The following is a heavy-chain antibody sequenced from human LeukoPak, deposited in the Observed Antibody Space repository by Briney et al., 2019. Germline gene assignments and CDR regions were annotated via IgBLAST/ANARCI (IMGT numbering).Heavy chain of an antibody. V-gene: IGHV4-39*01. CDR3: ASLPYYYDSSGYYHAPFDY. CDR2: IYYSGST. CDR1: GGSISSSSYY. Sequence: SETLSLTCTVSGGSISSSSYYWGWLRQPPGKGLEWIGSIYYSGSTYYNPSLKSRVTISVDTSKNQFSLKLSSMTAADTAVYYCASLPYYYDSSGYYHAPFDYWGQGTLVTVSS. D-gene: IGHD3-22*01. J-gene: IGHJ4*02.